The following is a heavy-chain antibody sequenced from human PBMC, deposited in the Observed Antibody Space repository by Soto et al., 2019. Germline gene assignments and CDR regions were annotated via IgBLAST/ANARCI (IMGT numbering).Heavy chain of an antibody. CDR2: ISYDGDHE. Sequence: QVQLVESGGGVVQPGRSLRLSCAASGFTFSNYGMFWVRQAPGKGLEWVAVISYDGDHEYYADTMKGRFTISRDNSKNTLYLQMNSLRGEDTAVYYFAKARLESYWLSVVGYWGHGTLVTVSS. J-gene: IGHJ4*01. CDR3: AKARLESYWLSVVGY. CDR1: GFTFSNYG. D-gene: IGHD2-8*02. V-gene: IGHV3-30*18.